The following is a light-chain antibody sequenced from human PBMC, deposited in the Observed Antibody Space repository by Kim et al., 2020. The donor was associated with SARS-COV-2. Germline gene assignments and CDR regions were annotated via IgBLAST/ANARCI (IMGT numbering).Light chain of an antibody. CDR2: WAS. J-gene: IGKJ2*01. Sequence: ATIICKSCHSVLYSSNNQNYLAWYPQKPGQPPKLLIYWASTREYGVPDRFSGSGSGTDFTLTISSLQAEDVAVYYCQQYYSTPYTFGQGTKLEI. CDR1: HSVLYSSNNQNY. V-gene: IGKV4-1*01. CDR3: QQYYSTPYT.